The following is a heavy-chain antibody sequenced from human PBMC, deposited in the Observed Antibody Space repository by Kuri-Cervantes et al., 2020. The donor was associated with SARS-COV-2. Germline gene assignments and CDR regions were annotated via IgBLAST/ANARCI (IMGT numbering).Heavy chain of an antibody. D-gene: IGHD6-13*01. J-gene: IGHJ1*01. Sequence: GGSLRLSCAASGFTFDDYAMHWVRQAPGKGLEWVSGISWNSGSIGYADSVKGRFTISRDNAKNSLYLQMNSLRAEDMALYYCAKDVAAGTRAPPEYFQHWGQGTLVTVSS. CDR1: GFTFDDYA. CDR2: ISWNSGSI. CDR3: AKDVAAGTRAPPEYFQH. V-gene: IGHV3-9*03.